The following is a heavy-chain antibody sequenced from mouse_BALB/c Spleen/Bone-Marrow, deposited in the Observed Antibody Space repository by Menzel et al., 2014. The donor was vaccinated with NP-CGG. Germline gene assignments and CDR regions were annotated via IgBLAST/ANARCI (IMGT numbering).Heavy chain of an antibody. J-gene: IGHJ3*01. D-gene: IGHD2-12*01. Sequence: QVQLKQSGAELAEPGASVKMSCKASGYTFTIYWMHWVKQRPGQGLEWIGYINPSTGYTEYNQKFKDKATLTADKSSSTAYMQLSSLTSEDSAVYYCARYGGRSYDGFAYWGQGTLVTVSA. V-gene: IGHV1-7*01. CDR2: INPSTGYT. CDR3: ARYGGRSYDGFAY. CDR1: GYTFTIYW.